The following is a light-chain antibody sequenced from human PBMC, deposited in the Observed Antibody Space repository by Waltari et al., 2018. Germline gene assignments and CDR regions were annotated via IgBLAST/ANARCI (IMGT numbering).Light chain of an antibody. J-gene: IGLJ1*01. CDR1: HIGDES. V-gene: IGLV3-21*04. Sequence: SYVLTQPPSVSVAPGKTARITCGGNHIGDESVHWYQQKPGQAPVGVIYYNSDRPSGIAERFTGSNSGNTATLTIRRVEAGDEADYYCQVWDSTTDHRVFGTGTKVTVL. CDR3: QVWDSTTDHRV. CDR2: YNS.